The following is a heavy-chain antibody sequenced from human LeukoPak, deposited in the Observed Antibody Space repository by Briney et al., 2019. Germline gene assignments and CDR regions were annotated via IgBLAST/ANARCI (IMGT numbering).Heavy chain of an antibody. CDR3: ARGDCSSTSCYGDYFDY. Sequence: GGSLRLSCAASGFTFSTYTMNWVRQAPGKGLEWVSVIYSGGSTYYADSVKGRFTISRDNSKNTLYLQMNSLRAEDTAVYYCARGDCSSTSCYGDYFDYWGQGTLVTVSS. CDR2: IYSGGST. D-gene: IGHD2-2*01. J-gene: IGHJ4*02. CDR1: GFTFSTYT. V-gene: IGHV3-53*01.